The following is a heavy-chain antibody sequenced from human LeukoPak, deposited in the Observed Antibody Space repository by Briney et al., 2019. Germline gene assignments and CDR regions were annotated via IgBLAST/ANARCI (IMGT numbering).Heavy chain of an antibody. Sequence: GGSLRLSCAASGFTFSNSWMHWVRQAPGKGLVWVSHINNDGTNTTYADSVKGRFTISRDNAKSALYLQMNSLRAEDTAVYYCTRGGSSRYTITSWGQGTLVTVSS. CDR3: TRGGSSRYTITS. CDR1: GFTFSNSW. V-gene: IGHV3-74*01. J-gene: IGHJ5*02. CDR2: INNDGTNT. D-gene: IGHD6-13*01.